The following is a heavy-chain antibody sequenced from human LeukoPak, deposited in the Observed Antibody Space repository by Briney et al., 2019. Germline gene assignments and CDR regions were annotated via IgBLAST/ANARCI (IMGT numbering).Heavy chain of an antibody. CDR3: ASYMVRGPMGSS. V-gene: IGHV4-34*01. CDR1: GGSFSGYY. CDR2: INHSGST. D-gene: IGHD3-10*01. Sequence: SSETLSLTCAVYGGSFSGYYWSRIRQPPGKGLEWIGEINHSGSTNYNPSLKSRVTISVDTSKNQFSLKLSSVTAADTAVYYCASYMVRGPMGSSWGQGTLVTVSS. J-gene: IGHJ5*02.